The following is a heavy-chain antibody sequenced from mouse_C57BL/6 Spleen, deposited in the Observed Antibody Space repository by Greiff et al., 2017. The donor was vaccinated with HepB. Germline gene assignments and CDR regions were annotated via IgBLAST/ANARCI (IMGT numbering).Heavy chain of an antibody. CDR2: IYPGDGDT. CDR3: ARFAEYSEFAY. J-gene: IGHJ3*01. Sequence: VQLQQPGAELVKPGASVKISCKASGYAFTSYWMHWVKQRPGQGLEWIGQIYPGDGDTNYNGKFKGKATLTADKSSSTAYMQLSSLTSEDSAVYFCARFAEYSEFAYWGQGTLVTVSA. D-gene: IGHD5-1*01. V-gene: IGHV1-80*01. CDR1: GYAFTSYW.